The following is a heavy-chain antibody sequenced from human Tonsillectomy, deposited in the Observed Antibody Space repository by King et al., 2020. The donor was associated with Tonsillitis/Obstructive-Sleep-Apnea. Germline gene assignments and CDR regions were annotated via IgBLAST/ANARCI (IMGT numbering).Heavy chain of an antibody. Sequence: VQLVQSGGGVVQPGRSLRLSCAASGFTFGSYAMHWVRQAPGKGLEWVAVISYDGSNKYYADSVKGRLPISRDNSKNTVYLQMNSLRAQDTAVYYCAGDMTTVTTGSGRFDPWGQGTLVTVSS. D-gene: IGHD4-17*01. V-gene: IGHV3-30*01. J-gene: IGHJ5*02. CDR2: ISYDGSNK. CDR3: AGDMTTVTTGSGRFDP. CDR1: GFTFGSYA.